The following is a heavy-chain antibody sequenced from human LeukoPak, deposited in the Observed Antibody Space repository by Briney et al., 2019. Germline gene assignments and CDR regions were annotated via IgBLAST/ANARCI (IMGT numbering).Heavy chain of an antibody. J-gene: IGHJ4*02. CDR1: GYTFTSYG. CDR2: MNPNSGNT. CDR3: ARGRSRSRRWLQFLLNYFDY. V-gene: IGHV1-8*02. Sequence: GASVKVSCKASGYTFTSYGISWVRQATGQGLEWMGWMNPNSGNTGYAQKFQGRVTMTRNTSISTAYMELSSLRSEDTAVYYCARGRSRSRRWLQFLLNYFDYWGQGTLVTVSS. D-gene: IGHD5-24*01.